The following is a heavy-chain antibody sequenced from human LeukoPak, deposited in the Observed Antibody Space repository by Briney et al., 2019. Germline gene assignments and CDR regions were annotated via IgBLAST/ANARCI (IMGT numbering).Heavy chain of an antibody. CDR2: ISAYNGNT. V-gene: IGHV1-18*01. CDR1: GYTFTSYG. J-gene: IGHJ6*03. D-gene: IGHD6-19*01. Sequence: WASVKVSCKASGYTFTSYGISWVRHAPGQGLGWRGWISAYNGNTNYAQKFQGRVTITRNTSISTAYMELSSLRSEDTAVYYCARAPLVAGDMDVWGKGTTVTVSS. CDR3: ARAPLVAGDMDV.